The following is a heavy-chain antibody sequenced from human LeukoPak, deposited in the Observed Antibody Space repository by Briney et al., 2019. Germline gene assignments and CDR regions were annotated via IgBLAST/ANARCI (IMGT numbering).Heavy chain of an antibody. CDR3: GRHLWSSPVDD. V-gene: IGHV4-34*01. J-gene: IGHJ4*02. CDR2: INHSGST. D-gene: IGHD3-3*02. Sequence: PSETLSLTCAVYGGSFSGYYWSWIRQPPGKGLEWIGEINHSGSTNYNPSLKSRVTISVDTSKNQFSLQLNSVTAADTAVYYCGRHLWSSPVDDWGQGTLVIVSS. CDR1: GGSFSGYY.